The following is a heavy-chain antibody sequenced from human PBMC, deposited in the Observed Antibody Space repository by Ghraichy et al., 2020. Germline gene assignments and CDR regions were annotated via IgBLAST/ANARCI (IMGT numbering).Heavy chain of an antibody. V-gene: IGHV4-34*01. D-gene: IGHD6-19*01. CDR3: ARVWKQWLVIRGAFDI. J-gene: IGHJ3*02. Sequence: SETLSLTCAVYGGSFSGYYWSWIRQPPGKGLEWIGEINHSGSTNYNPSLKSRVTISVDTSKNQFSLKLSSVTAADTAVYYCARVWKQWLVIRGAFDIWGQGTMVTVSS. CDR1: GGSFSGYY. CDR2: INHSGST.